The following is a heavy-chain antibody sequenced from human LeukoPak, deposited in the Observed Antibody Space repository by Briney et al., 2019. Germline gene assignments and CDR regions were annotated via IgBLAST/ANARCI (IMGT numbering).Heavy chain of an antibody. J-gene: IGHJ6*02. Sequence: GGSLRLSCEVSGFTFSSYWMNWVRQAPGKGLEWVANIKQDGSDKYYVDSVKGRFTISRDNAKNSLYLQMNSLRAEDTALYYCAKDSIAAAGYGMDVWGQGTTVTVSS. CDR1: GFTFSSYW. CDR3: AKDSIAAAGYGMDV. V-gene: IGHV3-7*03. CDR2: IKQDGSDK. D-gene: IGHD6-13*01.